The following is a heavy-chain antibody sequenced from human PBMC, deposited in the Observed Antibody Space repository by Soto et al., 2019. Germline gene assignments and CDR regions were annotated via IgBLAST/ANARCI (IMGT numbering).Heavy chain of an antibody. CDR2: ISSSSSTI. CDR1: GFTFSSYS. D-gene: IGHD6-13*01. V-gene: IGHV3-48*02. CDR3: ARDMAAAGTGYYYYGMDV. Sequence: PGGSLRLSCAACGFTFSSYSMNWVRQAPGKGLEWVSYISSSSSTIYYADSVKGRFTISRDNAKNSLYLQMNSLRDEDTAVYYCARDMAAAGTGYYYYGMDVWGQGTTVTVSS. J-gene: IGHJ6*02.